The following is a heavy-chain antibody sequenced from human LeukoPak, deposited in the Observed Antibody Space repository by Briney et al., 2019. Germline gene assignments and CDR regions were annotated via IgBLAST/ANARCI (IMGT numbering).Heavy chain of an antibody. J-gene: IGHJ4*02. CDR2: VDPEDGET. CDR1: GYTFTDYC. D-gene: IGHD6-19*01. Sequence: GATVKISSKVSGYTFTDYCMHWVQQAPGKGLEWMGLVDPEDGETIYAEKFQGRVTITADTSTDTAYMELSSLRSEDTAVYYCATGIAVAGIPYYFDYWGQGTLVTVSS. V-gene: IGHV1-69-2*01. CDR3: ATGIAVAGIPYYFDY.